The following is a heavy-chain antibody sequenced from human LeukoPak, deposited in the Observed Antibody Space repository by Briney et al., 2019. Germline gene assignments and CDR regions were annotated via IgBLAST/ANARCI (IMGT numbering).Heavy chain of an antibody. CDR1: GFTFSNYA. J-gene: IGHJ4*02. Sequence: GGSLRLSCAASGFTFSNYAMSWVRQAPGKGLEWVSAISGSGGSTYYADSVKGRFTISRDNSKNTLYLQMNSLRAEDTAVYYCAKPTQINYDFWSGYYLFYYWGQGTLVTVSS. D-gene: IGHD3-3*01. CDR3: AKPTQINYDFWSGYYLFYY. V-gene: IGHV3-23*01. CDR2: ISGSGGST.